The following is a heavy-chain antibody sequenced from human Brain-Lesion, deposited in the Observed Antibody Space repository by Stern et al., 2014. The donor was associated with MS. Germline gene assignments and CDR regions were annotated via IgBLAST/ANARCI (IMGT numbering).Heavy chain of an antibody. D-gene: IGHD1-26*01. CDR2: FDPEDGET. Sequence: VQLEESGAEVKKPGASVKVSCKVSGYTLTELSMHWVLQAPRKGLEWMGGFDPEDGETIYAQKFQGRVTMTEDTSTDTAYMELSSLRSEDTAVYYCATLSPGAGGNYYRHFDYWGQGTLVTVSS. V-gene: IGHV1-24*01. CDR3: ATLSPGAGGNYYRHFDY. CDR1: GYTLTELS. J-gene: IGHJ4*02.